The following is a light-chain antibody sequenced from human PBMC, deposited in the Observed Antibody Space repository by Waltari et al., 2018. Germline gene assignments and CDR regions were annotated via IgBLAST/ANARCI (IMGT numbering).Light chain of an antibody. CDR2: GNN. Sequence: QSALTQPPSVSGAPGQRTTISCTGSGSNIGAGYDVHWYQQFPGTAPKLLPYGNNNRPSGVPDRFFGSKTGTSASLAITGLQADDEADYYCQSYDRSLSVVFGGGTKLTVL. J-gene: IGLJ2*01. CDR1: GSNIGAGYD. CDR3: QSYDRSLSVV. V-gene: IGLV1-40*01.